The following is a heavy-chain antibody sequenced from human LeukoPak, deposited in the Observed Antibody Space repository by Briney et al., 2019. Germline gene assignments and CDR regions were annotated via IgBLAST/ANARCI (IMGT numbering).Heavy chain of an antibody. J-gene: IGHJ4*02. Sequence: LPGGSLRLSCAASGFTVSSNYMSWVRQAPGKGLEWVSVIYSGGSTYYADSVKGRFTISRDNSKNTLYLQMNSQRAEDTAVYYCARTRWSGGSCYSPKAGRRSRYYFDYWGRGTLVTVSS. V-gene: IGHV3-66*01. CDR2: IYSGGST. CDR3: ARTRWSGGSCYSPKAGRRSRYYFDY. CDR1: GFTVSSNY. D-gene: IGHD2-15*01.